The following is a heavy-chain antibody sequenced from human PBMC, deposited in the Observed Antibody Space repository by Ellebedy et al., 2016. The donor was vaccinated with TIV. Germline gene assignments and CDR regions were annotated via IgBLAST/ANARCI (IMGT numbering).Heavy chain of an antibody. V-gene: IGHV4-39*01. Sequence: PGGSLRLSCTVSGGSINRSSSYWGWIRQPPGKGLEWIGNIYYSGNTDYNPSLKSRVTISVDTSKNQFSLKLRSVTAADTAVYYCARNPPTYNWVDSWGQGTLVTVSS. CDR3: ARNPPTYNWVDS. CDR2: IYYSGNT. CDR1: GGSINRSSSY. J-gene: IGHJ5*01.